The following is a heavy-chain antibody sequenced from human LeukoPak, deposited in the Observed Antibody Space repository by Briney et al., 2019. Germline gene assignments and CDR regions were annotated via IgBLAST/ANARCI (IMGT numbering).Heavy chain of an antibody. D-gene: IGHD6-13*01. Sequence: SETLSLTCTVSGGSISSYYWSWIRQPAGKGLEWIGSIYHSGSTYYNPSLKRRVTISVDPSKNQFSLKLSSVTAADTAVYYCARSEAAAGTGLNYWGQGTLVTVSS. CDR1: GGSISSYY. V-gene: IGHV4-4*07. CDR2: IYHSGST. J-gene: IGHJ4*02. CDR3: ARSEAAAGTGLNY.